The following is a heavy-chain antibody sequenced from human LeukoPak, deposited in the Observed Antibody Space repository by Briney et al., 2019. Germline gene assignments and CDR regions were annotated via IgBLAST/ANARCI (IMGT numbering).Heavy chain of an antibody. Sequence: GGSLRLSCAASGFTFSSYGMHWVRQAPGKGLEWVAFIRYDGSNKYYADSVKGRFTISGDNSKNTLYLQMNSLRAEDTAVYYCARYVSSGYNESDAFDIWGQGTMVTVSS. V-gene: IGHV3-30*02. J-gene: IGHJ3*02. CDR2: IRYDGSNK. CDR3: ARYVSSGYNESDAFDI. CDR1: GFTFSSYG. D-gene: IGHD3-22*01.